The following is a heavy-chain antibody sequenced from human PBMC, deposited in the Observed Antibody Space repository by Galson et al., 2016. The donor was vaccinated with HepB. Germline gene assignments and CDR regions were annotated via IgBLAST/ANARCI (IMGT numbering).Heavy chain of an antibody. D-gene: IGHD3-16*02. J-gene: IGHJ5*02. Sequence: SLRLSCAASGFTFSSSWMSWVRQAPGKGLEWVANIKQDGSDQYYVDSVKGRFTISRDNAKNSLYLKMNSLRGEDTAVYYCARIMHDYVWGCYRQQGFDPWGQGTLVTVSS. CDR3: ARIMHDYVWGCYRQQGFDP. CDR2: IKQDGSDQ. V-gene: IGHV3-7*01. CDR1: GFTFSSSW.